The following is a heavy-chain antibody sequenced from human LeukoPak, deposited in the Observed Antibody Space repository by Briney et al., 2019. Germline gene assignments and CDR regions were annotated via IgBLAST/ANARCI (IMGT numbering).Heavy chain of an antibody. Sequence: GGSLRLSCAASGFTFSDYYMSWIRQAPGKGLEWVSYITDSGTTIYYADSVKGRFTISRDNAKNSLYLQMNSLRAEDTALYYCAKDIRPVTISAFDIWGQGTMVTVSS. CDR1: GFTFSDYY. D-gene: IGHD3-10*01. CDR2: ITDSGTTI. J-gene: IGHJ3*02. CDR3: AKDIRPVTISAFDI. V-gene: IGHV3-11*01.